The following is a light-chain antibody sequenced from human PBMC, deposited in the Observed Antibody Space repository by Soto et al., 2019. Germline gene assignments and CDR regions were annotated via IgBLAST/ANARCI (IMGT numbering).Light chain of an antibody. V-gene: IGKV1-9*01. Sequence: DIQLTQSPSFLSASVGNRVTITCQASQGISSYLAWYQQKAGKAPKLLIYAASTLQSGVPSRFSGSESGTEFTLTISSLQPEDFATYYCQQLNTYPLTFGGGTKVEIK. CDR3: QQLNTYPLT. J-gene: IGKJ4*01. CDR2: AAS. CDR1: QGISSY.